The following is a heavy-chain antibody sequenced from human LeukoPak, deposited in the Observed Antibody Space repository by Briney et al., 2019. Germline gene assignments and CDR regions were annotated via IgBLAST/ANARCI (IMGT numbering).Heavy chain of an antibody. D-gene: IGHD6-19*01. V-gene: IGHV4-59*01. Sequence: PSETLPLTCTVSGGPISSYYWSWIRQPPGKGLEWIGYIYYSGSTNYNPSLKSRVTISVDTSKNQFSLKLSSVTAADTAVYYCATIAVAGINWGQGTLVTVSS. CDR2: IYYSGST. CDR1: GGPISSYY. J-gene: IGHJ4*02. CDR3: ATIAVAGIN.